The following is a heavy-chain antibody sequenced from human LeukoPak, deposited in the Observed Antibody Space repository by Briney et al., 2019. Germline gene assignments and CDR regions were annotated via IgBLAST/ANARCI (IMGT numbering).Heavy chain of an antibody. CDR1: GLPIADFA. V-gene: IGHV3-43*02. CDR3: AKESGKFDY. Sequence: GGSLRLSCVASGLPIADFAMHWVRQAPGKGLEWVSLISGDGVSTFYTDSVRGRFSISRDNTKNSLYLEMNSLRAEDTAMYYCAKESGKFDYWGQGTLVAVSS. J-gene: IGHJ4*02. CDR2: ISGDGVST.